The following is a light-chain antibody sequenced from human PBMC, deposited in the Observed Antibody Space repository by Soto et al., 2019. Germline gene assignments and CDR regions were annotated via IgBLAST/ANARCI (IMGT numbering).Light chain of an antibody. CDR1: SSNIGSNI. V-gene: IGLV1-44*01. CDR3: SAWDASLSAIL. CDR2: NND. Sequence: QSVLSQPPSASGTPGQTVTISCSGRSSNIGSNIVNWYQQLPGTAPKLLIYNNDHRPSWVADRFSGSKSGTSASLAISGLQSEDEADYYCSAWDASLSAILFGGGTKLTVL. J-gene: IGLJ2*01.